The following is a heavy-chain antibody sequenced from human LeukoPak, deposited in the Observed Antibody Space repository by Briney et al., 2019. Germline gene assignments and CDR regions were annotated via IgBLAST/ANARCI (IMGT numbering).Heavy chain of an antibody. CDR2: ISGSGGST. V-gene: IGHV3-23*01. J-gene: IGHJ4*02. CDR3: AKDPLVNSQEYFDF. CDR1: GFTFSSYA. D-gene: IGHD2/OR15-2a*01. Sequence: GGSLRLSCAASGFTFSSYAMSWVRQAPGKGLEWVSAISGSGGSTYYADSEKGRFTISRDNSKNTLYLQMNSLRAEDTAVYYCAKDPLVNSQEYFDFWGQGTLVTVSS.